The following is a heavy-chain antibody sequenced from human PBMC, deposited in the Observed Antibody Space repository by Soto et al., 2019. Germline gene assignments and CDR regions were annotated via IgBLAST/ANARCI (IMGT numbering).Heavy chain of an antibody. J-gene: IGHJ6*02. CDR1: GFTFSSYS. CDR3: ARNGHGSGPYGMDV. CDR2: ISSSSSYI. D-gene: IGHD3-10*01. Sequence: EVQLVESGGGLVKPGGSLRLSCAASGFTFSSYSMNWVRQAPGKGLEWVSSISSSSSYIYYADSVKGRFTISRDNAKNSLYLQMNSLRAEDTAVYYCARNGHGSGPYGMDVWGQGTTVTVSS. V-gene: IGHV3-21*01.